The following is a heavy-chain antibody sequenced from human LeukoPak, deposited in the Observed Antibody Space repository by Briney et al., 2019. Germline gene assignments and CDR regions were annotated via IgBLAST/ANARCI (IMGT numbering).Heavy chain of an antibody. CDR2: IYTRGST. J-gene: IGHJ6*02. CDR3: ARGADGSGSYQATTGGGMDV. CDR1: GGSINNYY. V-gene: IGHV4-4*07. D-gene: IGHD3-10*01. Sequence: PSETLSLTCTVSGGSINNYYWSWIRQPAGKGLEWIGRIYTRGSTNYNPSLKSRVTISVDTSKNQFSLKLSSVTAADTAVYYCARGADGSGSYQATTGGGMDVWGQGTTVTVSS.